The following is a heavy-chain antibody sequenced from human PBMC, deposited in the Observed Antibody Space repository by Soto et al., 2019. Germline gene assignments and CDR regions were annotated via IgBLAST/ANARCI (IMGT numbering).Heavy chain of an antibody. CDR1: GLSLSTTGVG. CDR3: VQSRCGGDCLQSSSSHSYYGLDA. CDR2: IYWDDDK. V-gene: IGHV2-5*02. D-gene: IGHD2-21*02. Sequence: QITLKESGPTLVKPTQTLTLTCTFSGLSLSTTGVGVGWIRQPPGKALEWLALIYWDDDKRYSPSLKSRLTTTKDTSKHQVVLTMTNMDPVDTATYYCVQSRCGGDCLQSSSSHSYYGLDAWGQGTTVTVSS. J-gene: IGHJ6*02.